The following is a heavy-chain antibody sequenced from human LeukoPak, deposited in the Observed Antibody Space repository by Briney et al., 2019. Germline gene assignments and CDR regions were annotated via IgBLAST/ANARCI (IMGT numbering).Heavy chain of an antibody. Sequence: GGSLRLSCAVSGITLSNYGMSWVRQAPGKGLEWVAGISDSGGRTNYADSVKGRFTISRDNPKNTIYLQMNSLRAEDTAVYFWAKRGVVIRVILVGFHKEAYYFDSWGQGALVTVSS. CDR3: AKRGVVIRVILVGFHKEAYYFDS. V-gene: IGHV3-23*01. J-gene: IGHJ4*02. D-gene: IGHD3-22*01. CDR2: ISDSGGRT. CDR1: GITLSNYG.